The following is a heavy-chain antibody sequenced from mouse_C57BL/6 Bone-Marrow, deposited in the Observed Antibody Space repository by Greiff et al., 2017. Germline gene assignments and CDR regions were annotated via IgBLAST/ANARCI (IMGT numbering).Heavy chain of an antibody. CDR3: ARSYGRAWFAY. D-gene: IGHD1-1*01. CDR2: ISNLAYSI. CDR1: GFTFSDYG. J-gene: IGHJ3*01. V-gene: IGHV5-15*01. Sequence: EVQVVESGGGLVQPGGSLKLSCAASGFTFSDYGMAWVRQAPRKGPEWVAFISNLAYSIYYADTVTGRFTISRENAKNTLYLAMSSLRSEDTAMYYCARSYGRAWFAYWGQGTLVTVSA.